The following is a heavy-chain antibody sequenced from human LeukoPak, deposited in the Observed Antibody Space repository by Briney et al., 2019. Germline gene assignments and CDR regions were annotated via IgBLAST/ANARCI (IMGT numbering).Heavy chain of an antibody. Sequence: GASVKVSCKASGYTFTSYGISWVRQAPGQGLEWMGWISAYNGNTNYAQKLQGRVTMTTDTSTSTAYMELRSLRSDDTAVYYCARDWSGRGYYDSSGYYYDYWGQGTLVTVSS. CDR2: ISAYNGNT. CDR3: ARDWSGRGYYDSSGYYYDY. V-gene: IGHV1-18*01. CDR1: GYTFTSYG. D-gene: IGHD3-22*01. J-gene: IGHJ4*02.